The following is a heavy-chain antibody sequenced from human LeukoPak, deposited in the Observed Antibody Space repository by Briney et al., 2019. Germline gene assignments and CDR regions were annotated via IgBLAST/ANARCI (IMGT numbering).Heavy chain of an antibody. D-gene: IGHD3-10*01. J-gene: IGHJ4*02. V-gene: IGHV4-4*07. CDR3: ARDYSSGSYYGYADY. CDR2: MQTSDT. CDR1: GGSFSSYY. Sequence: PSETLSLTCAVYGGSFSSYYWTWIRQPAGKGLEWIGRMQTSDTNYNPSLKSRVTMSVDTSKNQFSLRLSSVTAADTAVYYCARDYSSGSYYGYADYWGQGTLVTVSS.